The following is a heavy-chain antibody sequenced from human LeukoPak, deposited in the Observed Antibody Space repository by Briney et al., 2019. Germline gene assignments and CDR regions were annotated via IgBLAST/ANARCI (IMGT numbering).Heavy chain of an antibody. CDR2: IIPIFDTA. CDR3: ARDPQAGLAFFDP. CDR1: GGTFSSYA. Sequence: SVKVSCKASGGTFSSYAISWVRQTPGQGLEWMGGIIPIFDTANYAQKFQGRVTITADESASTAYMELSSLRSEDTAVYYCARDPQAGLAFFDPWGQGTLVTVSS. J-gene: IGHJ5*02. D-gene: IGHD6-19*01. V-gene: IGHV1-69*13.